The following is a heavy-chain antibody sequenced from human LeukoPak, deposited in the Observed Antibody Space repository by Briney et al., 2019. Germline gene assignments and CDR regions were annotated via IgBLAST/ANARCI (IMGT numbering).Heavy chain of an antibody. V-gene: IGHV1-18*01. J-gene: IGHJ4*02. CDR3: AKKPLGELSLQLDY. CDR1: GYTFTSYT. D-gene: IGHD3-16*02. Sequence: EASVKVSCKASGYTFTSYTISWVRQAPGQGLEWMGWISAYNGNTNYAQNLQGRVTMTTDTSTSTAYMELRSLRSDDTAVYYCAKKPLGELSLQLDYWGQGTLVTVSS. CDR2: ISAYNGNT.